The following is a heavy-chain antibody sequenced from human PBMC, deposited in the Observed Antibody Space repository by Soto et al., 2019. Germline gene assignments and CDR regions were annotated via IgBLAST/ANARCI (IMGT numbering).Heavy chain of an antibody. CDR3: ARHPRYYDILTYYYFDY. J-gene: IGHJ4*02. Sequence: PSETLSLTCTFSGGSISSSSYYWGWIRQPPGKGLEWIGSIYYSGSTYYNPSLKSRVTISVDTSKNQFSLKLSSVTAADTAVYYCARHPRYYDILTYYYFDYWGQGTLVTVSS. CDR2: IYYSGST. CDR1: GGSISSSSYY. V-gene: IGHV4-39*01. D-gene: IGHD3-9*01.